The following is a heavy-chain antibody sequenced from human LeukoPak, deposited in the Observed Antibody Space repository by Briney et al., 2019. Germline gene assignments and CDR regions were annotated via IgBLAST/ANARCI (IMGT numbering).Heavy chain of an antibody. CDR1: GFTFSDYY. CDR3: ARANYYDSSGYYYRYFQH. D-gene: IGHD3-22*01. CDR2: ISSSGSTI. Sequence: GGSLRLSCAASGFTFSDYYMSWIRQAPGKGLEWVSCISSSGSTIYYADSVKGRFTISRDNAKNSLYLQMNSLRAEDTAVYYCARANYYDSSGYYYRYFQHWGQGTLVTVSS. V-gene: IGHV3-11*01. J-gene: IGHJ1*01.